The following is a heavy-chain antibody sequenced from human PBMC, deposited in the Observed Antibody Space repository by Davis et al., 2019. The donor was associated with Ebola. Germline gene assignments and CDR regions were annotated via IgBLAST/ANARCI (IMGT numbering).Heavy chain of an antibody. D-gene: IGHD3-22*01. CDR3: AIDYYYDSSGYTPGED. V-gene: IGHV3-21*01. CDR1: GFTFSTYS. Sequence: GGSLRLSCAASGFTFSTYSMSWVRQAPGKALEWVSSISSDSDSIYYADSAKGRFTISRDNAKNSLFLQMNSLRAEDTAVYYCAIDYYYDSSGYTPGEDWGQGTLVTVSS. J-gene: IGHJ4*02. CDR2: ISSDSDSI.